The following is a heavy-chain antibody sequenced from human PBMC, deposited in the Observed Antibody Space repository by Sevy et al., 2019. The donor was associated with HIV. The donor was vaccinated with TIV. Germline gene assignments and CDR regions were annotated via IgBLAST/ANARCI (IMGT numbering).Heavy chain of an antibody. CDR1: GFSFRSCW. CDR3: AREGSYGDYMLSYYYGMDV. CDR2: IYQDGSEK. J-gene: IGHJ6*02. V-gene: IGHV3-7*01. Sequence: GGSLRLSCAASGFSFRSCWMTWVRQAPGKGLEWVASIYQDGSEKYYMDSVKGRFTVSRDNAKNSLFLQMNSLRVEDTAVYYCAREGSYGDYMLSYYYGMDVWGQGTTVTVSS. D-gene: IGHD4-17*01.